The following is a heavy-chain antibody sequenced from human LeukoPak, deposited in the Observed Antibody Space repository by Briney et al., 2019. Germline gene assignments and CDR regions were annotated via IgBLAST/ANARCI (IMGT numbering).Heavy chain of an antibody. CDR1: GFTFSSYA. Sequence: GGSLRLSCAASGFTFSSYAMSWVRQAPGKGLECISVIYSGGGTYYADSVKGRFTISSDNSKNTLYLHMNSLRAEDTAVYYCARDLPDFGDSYWGQGTLVTVSS. J-gene: IGHJ4*02. D-gene: IGHD4-17*01. CDR2: IYSGGGT. CDR3: ARDLPDFGDSY. V-gene: IGHV3-66*01.